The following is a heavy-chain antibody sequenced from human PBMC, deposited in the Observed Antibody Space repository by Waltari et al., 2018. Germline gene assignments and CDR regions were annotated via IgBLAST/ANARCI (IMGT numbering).Heavy chain of an antibody. D-gene: IGHD5-12*01. CDR1: GFTFSSYS. J-gene: IGHJ3*02. CDR2: ISSSSSYI. V-gene: IGHV3-21*01. CDR3: ARDGEMATIGHAFDI. Sequence: EVQLVESGGGLVKPGGSLRLSCAASGFTFSSYSMTWVRQAPGKGLEWVSSISSSSSYIYYADSVKGRFTISRDNAKNSLYLQMNSLRAEDTAVYYCARDGEMATIGHAFDIWGQGTMVTVSS.